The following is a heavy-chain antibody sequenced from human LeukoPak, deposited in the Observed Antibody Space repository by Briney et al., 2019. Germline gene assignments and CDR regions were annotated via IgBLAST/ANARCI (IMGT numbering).Heavy chain of an antibody. J-gene: IGHJ4*02. D-gene: IGHD6-19*01. CDR1: GFTFSSYW. Sequence: GGSLRLSCAASGFTFSSYWMSWVRQAPGKGLEWVANIKQDGSEKYYVDSVKGRFTISRDNAKNSLYLQMNSLRAEDTAVYYCARGQGSGWYDYFDYWGQGTLVTVSS. CDR2: IKQDGSEK. V-gene: IGHV3-7*01. CDR3: ARGQGSGWYDYFDY.